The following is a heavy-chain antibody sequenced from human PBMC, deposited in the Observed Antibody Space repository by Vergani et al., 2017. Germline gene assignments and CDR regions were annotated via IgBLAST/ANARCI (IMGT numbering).Heavy chain of an antibody. CDR3: ARVSGSYYYYYYMDV. V-gene: IGHV4-39*01. D-gene: IGHD1-26*01. CDR2: IYYSGST. CDR1: GGSISSSSYY. Sequence: QVQLQESGPGLVKPSETLSLTCTVSGGSISSSSYYWGWIRQPPGKGLEWIGSIYYSGSTYYNPSLKSRVTISVDTSKNQFSLKLSSVTAADTAVYYCARVSGSYYYYYYMDVWGKGTTVTVSS. J-gene: IGHJ6*03.